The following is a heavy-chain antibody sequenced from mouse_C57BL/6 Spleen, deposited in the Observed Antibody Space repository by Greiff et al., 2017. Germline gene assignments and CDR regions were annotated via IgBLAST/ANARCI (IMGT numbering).Heavy chain of an antibody. J-gene: IGHJ1*03. CDR2: ISYSGST. CDR3: ARWRDYDGSYWYFDG. D-gene: IGHD2-4*01. Sequence: DVQLQQSGPGLAKPSQTLSLTCSVTGYSITSDYWNWIRKFPGNKLEYMGYISYSGSTYYNPSLKRRISITRDTSKNQYYLQLNSVTTEDTATYDCARWRDYDGSYWYFDGWGTGTTVTVSS. CDR1: GYSITSDY. V-gene: IGHV3-8*01.